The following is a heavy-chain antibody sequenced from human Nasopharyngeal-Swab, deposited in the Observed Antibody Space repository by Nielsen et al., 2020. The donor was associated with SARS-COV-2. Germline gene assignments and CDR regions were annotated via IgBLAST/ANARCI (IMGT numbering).Heavy chain of an antibody. CDR1: GGSISSYY. Sequence: ESLKISCTVSGGSISSYYWNWVRQPPGKGLEWIAYVYYSGSTKYNPSLKSRVTISVDRAKNQVSLKLTSVTAADTAVYYCARGDILTPCYYMDVWGRGTTVAVSS. CDR3: ARGDILTPCYYMDV. V-gene: IGHV4-59*01. CDR2: VYYSGST. J-gene: IGHJ6*03. D-gene: IGHD3-9*01.